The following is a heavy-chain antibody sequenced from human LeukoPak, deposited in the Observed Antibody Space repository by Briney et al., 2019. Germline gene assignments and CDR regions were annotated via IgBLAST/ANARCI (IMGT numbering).Heavy chain of an antibody. CDR3: VRETRDSSGWYPIDY. J-gene: IGHJ4*02. D-gene: IGHD6-19*01. CDR2: INPSGGST. CDR1: GYTFTSYY. Sequence: ASVKVSCKASGYTFTSYYMHWVRQAPGQGLEWMGIINPSGGSTSYAQKFQGRVNMTRDTSTSTVYMELSSLRSEDTAVYYCVRETRDSSGWYPIDYWCQGTLVTVSS. V-gene: IGHV1-46*01.